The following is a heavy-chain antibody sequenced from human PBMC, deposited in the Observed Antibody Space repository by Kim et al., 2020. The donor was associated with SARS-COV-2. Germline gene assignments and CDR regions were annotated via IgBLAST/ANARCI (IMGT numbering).Heavy chain of an antibody. D-gene: IGHD2-15*01. V-gene: IGHV1-46*01. Sequence: TKYAQRFRGRVTMTGDTSTTTVYMDLSSLRSDDTAVYYCAREAAGGDFDYWGQGTLVTVSS. CDR2: T. J-gene: IGHJ4*02. CDR3: AREAAGGDFDY.